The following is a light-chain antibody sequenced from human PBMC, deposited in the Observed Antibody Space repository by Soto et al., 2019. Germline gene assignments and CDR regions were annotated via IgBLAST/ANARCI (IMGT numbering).Light chain of an antibody. J-gene: IGKJ1*01. V-gene: IGKV3-15*01. Sequence: ETLMTQSAATLSVSPGERVTLSCRASQSVNSNLAWYQHKPGQAPRLLIYGASTRVTGIPARFSGSGSGPDFTLAISSLQSEDFAIYYCQQYNNWPRTFGQGTKVEI. CDR1: QSVNSN. CDR2: GAS. CDR3: QQYNNWPRT.